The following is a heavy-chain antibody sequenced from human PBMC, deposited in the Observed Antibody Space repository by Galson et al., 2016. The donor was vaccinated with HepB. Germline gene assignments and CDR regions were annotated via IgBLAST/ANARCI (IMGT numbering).Heavy chain of an antibody. CDR2: IRNKRDGGTA. D-gene: IGHD3/OR15-3a*01. V-gene: IGHV3-15*05. Sequence: SLRLSCAVSGLSVSDAWMTWVRQAPGKGLEWVGNIRNKRDGGTADYGAPGKGRFTIPRDDSKNTLYLQMSSLKTDDTAVYFCTTWDWSLACWGQGTLDTVSS. J-gene: IGHJ4*02. CDR1: GLSVSDAW. CDR3: TTWDWSLAC.